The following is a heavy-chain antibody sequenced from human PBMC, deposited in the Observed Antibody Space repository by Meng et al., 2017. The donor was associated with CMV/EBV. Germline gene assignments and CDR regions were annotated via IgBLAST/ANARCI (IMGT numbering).Heavy chain of an antibody. V-gene: IGHV3-15*01. J-gene: IGHJ6*02. CDR3: TTAEWLYGMDV. Sequence: SCAASGFTFSNAWMSWVRQAPGKGLEWVGRIKSKTDGGTTDYAAPVKGRFTISRDDSKNTLYLQMNSLKTEDTAVYYCTTAEWLYGMDVWGQGTTVTVSS. CDR2: IKSKTDGGTT. D-gene: IGHD3-3*01. CDR1: GFTFSNAW.